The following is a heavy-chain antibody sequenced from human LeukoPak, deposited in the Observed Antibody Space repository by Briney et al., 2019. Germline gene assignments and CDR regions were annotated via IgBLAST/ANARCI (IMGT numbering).Heavy chain of an antibody. CDR3: ARGSTGPQDAFDI. CDR2: INHSGST. V-gene: IGHV4-34*01. CDR1: GGSFGGYY. J-gene: IGHJ3*02. Sequence: SETLSLTXAVYGGSFGGYYWSWIRQPPGKGLEWIGEINHSGSTNYNPSLKSRVTISVDTSKNQFSLKLSSVTAADTAVYYCARGSTGPQDAFDIWGQGTMVTVSS.